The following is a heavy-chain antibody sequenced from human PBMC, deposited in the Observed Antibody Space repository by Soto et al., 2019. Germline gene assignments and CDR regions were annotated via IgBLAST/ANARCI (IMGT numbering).Heavy chain of an antibody. V-gene: IGHV3-30-3*01. CDR2: ISYDGSNK. Sequence: SLILSCAASGFTFSRYAMHWVRQAPGKGLEWVAVISYDGSNKYYADSVKGRFTISRDNSKNTLYLQMNSLRAEDTAVYYCAKERDYPRDYLHYCGQG. CDR1: GFTFSRYA. J-gene: IGHJ4*02. CDR3: AKERDYPRDYLHY. D-gene: IGHD3-10*01.